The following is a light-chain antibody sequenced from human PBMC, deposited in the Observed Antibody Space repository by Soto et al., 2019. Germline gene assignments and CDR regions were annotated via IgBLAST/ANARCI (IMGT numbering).Light chain of an antibody. CDR1: QNVSSN. CDR2: GAS. J-gene: IGKJ4*01. CDR3: QQYSNWPPLT. Sequence: EIVMTQSPATLSVSPGERATLSCRASQNVSSNLAWYQQKPGQAPRLLIYGASTRATGIPARFSGSGSGTEFTLTISSLQSEDFAVYYCQQYSNWPPLTFGGGTKVEIK. V-gene: IGKV3-15*01.